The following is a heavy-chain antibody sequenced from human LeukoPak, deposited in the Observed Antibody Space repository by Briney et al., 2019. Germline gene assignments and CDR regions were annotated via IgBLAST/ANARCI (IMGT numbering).Heavy chain of an antibody. CDR1: GGSFSGYY. V-gene: IGHV4-34*01. CDR3: AGTDSVLRFPFRV. J-gene: IGHJ6*02. Sequence: SETLSLTCAVYGGSFSGYYWSWIRQPPGKGLEWIGEINHSGSTNYNPSLKSRVTISVGTSKNQFSLKLSSVTAADTAVYYCAGTDSVLRFPFRVWGQGTTVTVSS. D-gene: IGHD3-3*01. CDR2: INHSGST.